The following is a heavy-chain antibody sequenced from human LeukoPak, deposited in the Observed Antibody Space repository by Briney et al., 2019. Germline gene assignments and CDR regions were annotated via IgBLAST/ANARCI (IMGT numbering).Heavy chain of an antibody. Sequence: ASVKVSSKASGHTFTSYGINWVRQAPGRGLEWMGWISTYNGDTNYAQKLQDRVTMTTDTSTSTAYMELRSLRSDDTAVYYCARGEGSVSPDDYWGQGTLVTVSS. J-gene: IGHJ4*02. CDR1: GHTFTSYG. CDR2: ISTYNGDT. D-gene: IGHD2/OR15-2a*01. CDR3: ARGEGSVSPDDY. V-gene: IGHV1-18*01.